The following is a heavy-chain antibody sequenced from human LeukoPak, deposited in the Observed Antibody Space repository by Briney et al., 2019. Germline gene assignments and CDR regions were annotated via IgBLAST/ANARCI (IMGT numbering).Heavy chain of an antibody. V-gene: IGHV3-66*01. D-gene: IGHD4-23*01. Sequence: PGGSLRLSCAASGFTVSSNYMSWVRQAPGKGLEWVSVIYSGGSTYYADSVKGRFTISRDNSKNTLYLQMNSLRAEDTAVYYCARDTVVGTGVFEYWGQGTLVTVSS. J-gene: IGHJ4*02. CDR2: IYSGGST. CDR3: ARDTVVGTGVFEY. CDR1: GFTVSSNY.